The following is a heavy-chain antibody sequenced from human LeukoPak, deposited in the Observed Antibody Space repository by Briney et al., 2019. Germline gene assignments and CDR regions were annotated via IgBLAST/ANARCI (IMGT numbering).Heavy chain of an antibody. J-gene: IGHJ3*02. CDR1: GGSFSSYY. D-gene: IGHD4-23*01. CDR2: IYYSGST. V-gene: IGHV4-39*01. Sequence: PSETLSLTCAVYGGSFSSYYWGWIRQPPGKGLEWIGSIYYSGSTYYNPSLKSRVTISVDTSKNQFSLKLSSVTAADTAVYYCARNSRYLHAFDIWGQGTMVTVSS. CDR3: ARNSRYLHAFDI.